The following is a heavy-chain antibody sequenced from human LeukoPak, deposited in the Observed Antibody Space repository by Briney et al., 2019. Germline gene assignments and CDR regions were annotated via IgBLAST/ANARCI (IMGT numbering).Heavy chain of an antibody. CDR1: GGSIYSTSFY. V-gene: IGHV4-39*01. Sequence: SETLSLTCTVSGGSIYSTSFYWGWIRQPRGKGLEWFGSMYYDGSTYYNPSLKSRVTISVDTSKNQFSLKLTSVTAADTAVYFCARRSDSGNDGGEDYFDYWGRGTLVTVSS. CDR3: ARRSDSGNDGGEDYFDY. J-gene: IGHJ4*02. CDR2: MYYDGST. D-gene: IGHD1-26*01.